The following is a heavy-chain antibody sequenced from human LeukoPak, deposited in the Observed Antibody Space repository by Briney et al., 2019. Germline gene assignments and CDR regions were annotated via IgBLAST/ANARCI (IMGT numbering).Heavy chain of an antibody. Sequence: GGSLRLSCAASGFTFSDYYMSWIRQAPGKGLEWVSYISSSGSTIYYADSVKGRFTISRDNAKNSLYLQMNSLRAEDTAVYYCARAPYYDFWSGYYCDYWGQGILVTVSS. D-gene: IGHD3-3*01. V-gene: IGHV3-11*04. J-gene: IGHJ4*02. CDR2: ISSSGSTI. CDR1: GFTFSDYY. CDR3: ARAPYYDFWSGYYCDY.